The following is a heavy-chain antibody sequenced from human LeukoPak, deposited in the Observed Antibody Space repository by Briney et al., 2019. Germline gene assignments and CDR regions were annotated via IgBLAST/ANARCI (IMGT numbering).Heavy chain of an antibody. V-gene: IGHV4-4*07. D-gene: IGHD6-13*01. Sequence: PSETLSLTCTVSGGSISSYYWSWIRQPAGKGLEWIGRIYTSGSTNYNPSLKSRVTMSVDTSKNQFSLKLSSVTAADTAVYYCARDYSSRNYYYYMDVWGKGTTVTVSS. CDR3: ARDYSSRNYYYYMDV. CDR2: IYTSGST. CDR1: GGSISSYY. J-gene: IGHJ6*03.